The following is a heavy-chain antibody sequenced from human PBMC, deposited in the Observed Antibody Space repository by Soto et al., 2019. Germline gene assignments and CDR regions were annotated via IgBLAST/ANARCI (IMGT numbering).Heavy chain of an antibody. CDR3: ARERRGDGNAEL. CDR2: IYSGGNT. V-gene: IGHV3-66*01. Sequence: DVQVVESGGGLVLPGGSLRLSCAASGFTVSTSRMSWFRQAPGKGLEWVSVIYSGGNTYYADSVKGRFTISRDNSQNTLYIQMNCLSAEDTAVYYCARERRGDGNAELWGQGTLVTVSS. D-gene: IGHD1-7*01. J-gene: IGHJ4*02. CDR1: GFTVSTSR.